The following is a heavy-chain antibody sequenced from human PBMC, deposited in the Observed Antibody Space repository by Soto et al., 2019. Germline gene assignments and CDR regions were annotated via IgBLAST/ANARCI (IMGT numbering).Heavy chain of an antibody. CDR3: AKVGSAMGYCSGGSCYSQAFDI. Sequence: GGSLRLSCAASGFTFSSYGMHWVRQAPGKGLEWVAAISGSGGSTYYADSVKGRFTISRDNSKNTLYLQMNSLRAEDTAVYYCAKVGSAMGYCSGGSCYSQAFDIWGQGTMVTVSS. CDR1: GFTFSSYG. D-gene: IGHD2-15*01. CDR2: ISGSGGST. V-gene: IGHV3-23*01. J-gene: IGHJ3*02.